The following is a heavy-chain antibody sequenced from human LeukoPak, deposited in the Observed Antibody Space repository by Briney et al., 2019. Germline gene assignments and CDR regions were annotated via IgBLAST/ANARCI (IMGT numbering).Heavy chain of an antibody. D-gene: IGHD2-2*01. J-gene: IGHJ5*02. V-gene: IGHV1-8*03. CDR3: ARGVGYCSSTSCKLAWFDP. CDR2: MNPNSGNT. Sequence: ASVKVSCKASGGTFSSYAISWVRQATGQGLEWMGWMNPNSGNTGYAQKFQGRVTITRNTSISTAYMELSSLRSEDTAVYYCARGVGYCSSTSCKLAWFDPWGQGTLVTVSS. CDR1: GGTFSSYA.